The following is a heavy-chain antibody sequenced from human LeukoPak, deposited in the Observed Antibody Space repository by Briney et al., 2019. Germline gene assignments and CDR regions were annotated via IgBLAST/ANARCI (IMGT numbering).Heavy chain of an antibody. J-gene: IGHJ5*02. V-gene: IGHV3-30*18. CDR2: ISDDGSNK. CDR3: AKDPYCSSTSCYLLNWFDP. D-gene: IGHD2-2*01. Sequence: GGSLRLSCVASGFTFSGYGMHWVRQAPGKGLEWVAVISDDGSNKYYADSVKGRFTISRDNSKNTLYLQMNSLRAEDTAVYYCAKDPYCSSTSCYLLNWFDPWGQGTLVTVSS. CDR1: GFTFSGYG.